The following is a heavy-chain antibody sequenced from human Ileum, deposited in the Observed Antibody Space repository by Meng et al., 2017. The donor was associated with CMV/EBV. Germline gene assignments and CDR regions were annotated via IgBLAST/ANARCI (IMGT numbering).Heavy chain of an antibody. D-gene: IGHD1-1*01. CDR3: VRDGHHWNFDY. J-gene: IGHJ4*02. V-gene: IGHV3-74*01. Sequence: GGSLRLSCAASGFTFSGYWMHWVRQGPGKGLEWVSRIMGDGSYANYEDSVQGRFTLSRDNAKDPLFLQMNRLRGEDTAVYYCVRDGHHWNFDYWGQGTPVTVSS. CDR2: IMGDGSYA. CDR1: GFTFSGYW.